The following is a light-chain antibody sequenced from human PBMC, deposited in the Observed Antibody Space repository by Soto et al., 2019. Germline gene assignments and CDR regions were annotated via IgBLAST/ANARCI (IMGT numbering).Light chain of an antibody. CDR1: SSNIGGNY. V-gene: IGLV1-51*01. J-gene: IGLJ2*01. CDR2: DNH. CDR3: GKWERHRETVF. Sequence: QSVLTQPPSVSAAPGQRVTISCSGSSSNIGGNYVSWYQVLPRTAPKLLIYDNHKRHSGIPDRFSGSKSGTSATLGITEPPDGGGGDYYWGKWERHRETVFFGGGT.